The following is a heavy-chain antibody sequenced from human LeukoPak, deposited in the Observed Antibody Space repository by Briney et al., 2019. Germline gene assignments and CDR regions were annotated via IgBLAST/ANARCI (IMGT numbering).Heavy chain of an antibody. CDR2: INQDGSEK. CDR3: ARDAPGSSWYISHRSDAFDI. CDR1: GFNFRTYW. J-gene: IGHJ3*02. V-gene: IGHV3-7*01. D-gene: IGHD6-13*01. Sequence: GGSLRLSCVAFGFNFRTYWMSWVRQAPGKGLEWVAHINQDGSEKYYVDSVKGRFTISRDNAKNSLYLQMNSLRAEDTAVYYCARDAPGSSWYISHRSDAFDIWGQGTMVTVSS.